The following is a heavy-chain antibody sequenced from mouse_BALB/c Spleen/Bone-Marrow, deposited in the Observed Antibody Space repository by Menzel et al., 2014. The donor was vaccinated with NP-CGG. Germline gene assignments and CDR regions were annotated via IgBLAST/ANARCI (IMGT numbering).Heavy chain of an antibody. V-gene: IGHV5-4*02. CDR3: ARDGNFAMDY. J-gene: IGHJ4*01. D-gene: IGHD2-1*01. CDR1: GFTFSDYY. CDR2: INDGGSYT. Sequence: EVHLVESGGGLVKPGGSLKLSCAVSGFTFSDYYMYWVRQSPEKRLEWVATINDGGSYTYYPDSVKGRFTISRDNAKNNLYLQMSSLKSEDTAMYYCARDGNFAMDYWGQGTSVTVSS.